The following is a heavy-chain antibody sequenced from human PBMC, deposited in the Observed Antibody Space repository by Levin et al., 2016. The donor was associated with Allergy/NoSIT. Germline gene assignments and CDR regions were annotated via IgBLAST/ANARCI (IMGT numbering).Heavy chain of an antibody. CDR2: ISSSSSYI. CDR3: ARDPEATLRFLEWPSYYYYGMDV. Sequence: GESLKISCAASGFTFSSYEMNWVRQAPGKGLEWVSSISSSSSYIYYADSVKGRFTISRDNAKNSLYLQMNSLRAEDTAVYYCARDPEATLRFLEWPSYYYYGMDVWGQGTTVTVSS. J-gene: IGHJ6*02. D-gene: IGHD3-3*01. V-gene: IGHV3-21*01. CDR1: GFTFSSYE.